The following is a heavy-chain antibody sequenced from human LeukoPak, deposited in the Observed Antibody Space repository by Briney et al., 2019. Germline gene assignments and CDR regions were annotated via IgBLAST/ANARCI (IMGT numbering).Heavy chain of an antibody. J-gene: IGHJ5*02. CDR3: LAITMVRGPTGNWFDP. V-gene: IGHV3-30*04. CDR2: ISYDGSNK. Sequence: GRSLRLSCAASGFTFSSYAMHWVRQAPGKGLEWVAVISYDGSNKYYADSVKGRFTISRDNSKNTLYLQMNSLRAEDTAVYYCLAITMVRGPTGNWFDPWGQGTLVTVSS. CDR1: GFTFSSYA. D-gene: IGHD3-10*01.